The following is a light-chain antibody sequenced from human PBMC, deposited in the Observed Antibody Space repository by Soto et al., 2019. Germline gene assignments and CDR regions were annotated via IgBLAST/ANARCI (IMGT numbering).Light chain of an antibody. Sequence: EIVLTQSPGTLSLSPGEIATLSCRASQSVSSSYLAWYQQKPGQAPRLLIYGASSRATGIPDRFSGSGSGTDFTLTISRLEPEDFAVFYCQQYTSSPLTFGGGTKVEIK. V-gene: IGKV3-20*01. CDR3: QQYTSSPLT. J-gene: IGKJ4*01. CDR1: QSVSSSY. CDR2: GAS.